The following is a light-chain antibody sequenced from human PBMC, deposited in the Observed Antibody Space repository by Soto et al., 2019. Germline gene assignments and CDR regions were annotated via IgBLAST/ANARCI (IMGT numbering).Light chain of an antibody. CDR1: QRITDTN. V-gene: IGKV3-20*01. Sequence: EIVLTQSPGTLSLSPGERAILSCRASQRITDTNLAWYQQKPGQAPRLLIHNVFTRATGIPDRFSGSGSGTDITLTISRLEPEDFGVYYCQQYGSSPGTFGQGTKVEIK. J-gene: IGKJ1*01. CDR3: QQYGSSPGT. CDR2: NVF.